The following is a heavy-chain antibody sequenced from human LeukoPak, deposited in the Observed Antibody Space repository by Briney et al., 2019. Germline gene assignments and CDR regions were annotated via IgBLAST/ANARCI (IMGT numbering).Heavy chain of an antibody. D-gene: IGHD3-9*01. J-gene: IGHJ4*02. CDR3: ARDYPDGGGGRYFDWLPVF. CDR2: ISSSGSTK. V-gene: IGHV3-48*04. Sequence: GGSLRLSCAVSGFSFSSYNMNWVRQAPGKGLESVSYISSSGSTKYYADSVKGRFTISRDNAKNSLYLQMNSLRVEDTAVYYCARDYPDGGGGRYFDWLPVFWGQGTLVTVSS. CDR1: GFSFSSYN.